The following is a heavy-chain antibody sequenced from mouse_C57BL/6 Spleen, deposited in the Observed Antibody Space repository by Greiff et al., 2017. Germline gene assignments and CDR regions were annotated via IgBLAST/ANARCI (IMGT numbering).Heavy chain of an antibody. CDR3: ARNRGTTVVADFDY. V-gene: IGHV2-2*01. J-gene: IGHJ2*01. CDR2: IWSGGST. D-gene: IGHD1-1*01. CDR1: GFSLTSYG. Sequence: VKLQESGPGLVQPSQSLSITCTVSGFSLTSYGVHWVRQSPGKGLEWLGVIWSGGSTDYNAAFISRLSISKDKSKSQVFFKMNSLQADDTAIYYCARNRGTTVVADFDYWGQGTTLTVSS.